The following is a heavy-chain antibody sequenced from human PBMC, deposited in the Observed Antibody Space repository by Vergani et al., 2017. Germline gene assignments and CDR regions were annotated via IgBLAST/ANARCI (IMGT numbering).Heavy chain of an antibody. V-gene: IGHV3-23*01. CDR2: ISGSGGST. J-gene: IGHJ3*02. CDR3: AKDDQTIFGVFIFRGFNAFDI. D-gene: IGHD3-3*01. Sequence: EVQLLESGGGLVQPGGSLRLSCAASGFTFSSYAMSWVRQAPGKGLEWVSAISGSGGSTYYADSVKGRFTISRDNSKNKLYLQMNSLRAEDTAVYYCAKDDQTIFGVFIFRGFNAFDIWGQGTMVTVSS. CDR1: GFTFSSYA.